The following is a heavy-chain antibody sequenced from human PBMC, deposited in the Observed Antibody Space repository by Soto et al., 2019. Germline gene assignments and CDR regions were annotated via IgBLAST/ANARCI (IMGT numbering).Heavy chain of an antibody. CDR2: IDPSDSYT. D-gene: IGHD6-13*01. CDR1: GYSFTSYW. Sequence: GESLKISCKGSGYSFTSYWISWVRQMPGKGLEWMGRIDPSDSYTNYSPSFQGHVTISADKSISTAYLQWSSLKASDTAMYYCARQIAAAGTGDWFDPWGQGTLVTVSS. J-gene: IGHJ5*02. CDR3: ARQIAAAGTGDWFDP. V-gene: IGHV5-10-1*01.